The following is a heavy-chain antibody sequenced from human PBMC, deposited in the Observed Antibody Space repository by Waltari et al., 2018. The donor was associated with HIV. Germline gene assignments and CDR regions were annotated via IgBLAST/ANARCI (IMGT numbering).Heavy chain of an antibody. D-gene: IGHD1-20*01. J-gene: IGHJ6*02. V-gene: IGHV1-46*01. CDR3: ARDHITGTTRNYYYYGMDV. Sequence: QVQLVQSGAEVKKPGDSVKVSCKASGYTFTSYYMHWVRQAPGQGLEWMGIINPSGGSTSYAQKFQGRVTMTRDTSTSTVYMELSSLRSEDTAVYYCARDHITGTTRNYYYYGMDVWGQGTTVTVSS. CDR2: INPSGGST. CDR1: GYTFTSYY.